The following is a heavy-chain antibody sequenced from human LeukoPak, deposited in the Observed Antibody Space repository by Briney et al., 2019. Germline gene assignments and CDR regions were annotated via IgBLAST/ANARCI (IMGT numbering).Heavy chain of an antibody. Sequence: PGGSLRLSCVASGYTFSACAMSWVRQAPGRGLEWVSYINSISQTIYYADSVKGRLTISRDNAKNSLYLQMNSLRDEDTAVYYCARDHDAPGSFYDYWGQGTLVTVSS. CDR2: INSISQTI. CDR3: ARDHDAPGSFYDY. V-gene: IGHV3-48*02. J-gene: IGHJ4*02. D-gene: IGHD1-26*01. CDR1: GYTFSACA.